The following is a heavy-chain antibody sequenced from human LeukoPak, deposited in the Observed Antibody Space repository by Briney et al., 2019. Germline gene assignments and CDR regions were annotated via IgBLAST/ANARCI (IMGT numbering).Heavy chain of an antibody. CDR3: AHSRTSAWPTPYNYFDP. D-gene: IGHD6-19*01. J-gene: IGHJ5*02. CDR1: GFSLSTNGVG. CDR2: LYWNDYK. V-gene: IGHV2-5*01. Sequence: SGPTLVKPTQTLTLTCTFSGFSLSTNGVGVGWIRQPPGKALEWLTLLYWNDYKYYSPSLKSRLSITRDTSKNQVVLTLTNMDPVDTATYFCAHSRTSAWPTPYNYFDPWGQGTLVTVSS.